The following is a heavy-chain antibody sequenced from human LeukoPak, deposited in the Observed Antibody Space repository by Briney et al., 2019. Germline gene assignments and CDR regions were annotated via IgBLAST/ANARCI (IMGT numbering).Heavy chain of an antibody. CDR2: INDDGSRT. J-gene: IGHJ4*02. V-gene: IGHV3-74*01. CDR3: ASVFES. Sequence: GGSLRLSCAASPWMHWVRQAPGQGLVWVSGINDDGSRTFYADFVKGRFTISRDNAKNTVYLQMNSLSAEDSAVYYCASVFESWGQGSPVTVSS. CDR1: PW.